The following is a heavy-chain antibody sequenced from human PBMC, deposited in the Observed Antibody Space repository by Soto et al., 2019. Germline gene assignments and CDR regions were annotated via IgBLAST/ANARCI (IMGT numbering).Heavy chain of an antibody. V-gene: IGHV4-34*01. J-gene: IGHJ5*02. Sequence: QVQLQQWGAGLLKPSETLSLTCAVYGGSFSGYYLSWIRQPPGKGLEWIGEINHSGRTKYNPSLMNRVTISVDTTKNQFSLKLSSVTAADTAVYCCARKGSYDYIWGSYRYHNWFDPWGQGTLVTVSS. D-gene: IGHD3-16*02. CDR3: ARKGSYDYIWGSYRYHNWFDP. CDR1: GGSFSGYY. CDR2: INHSGRT.